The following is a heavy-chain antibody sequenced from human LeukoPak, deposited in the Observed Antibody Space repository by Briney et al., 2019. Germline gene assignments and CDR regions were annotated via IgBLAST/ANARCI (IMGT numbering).Heavy chain of an antibody. J-gene: IGHJ5*02. V-gene: IGHV4-34*01. CDR3: ASRIAAAGYTNWFDP. CDR2: NNHSGST. D-gene: IGHD6-13*01. Sequence: SETLSLTCAVYGGSFSGYYWSWIRQPPGKGLEWIGENNHSGSTNYNPSLKSRVTISVDTSKNQFSLKLSSVTAADTAVYYCASRIAAAGYTNWFDPWGQGTLVTVSS. CDR1: GGSFSGYY.